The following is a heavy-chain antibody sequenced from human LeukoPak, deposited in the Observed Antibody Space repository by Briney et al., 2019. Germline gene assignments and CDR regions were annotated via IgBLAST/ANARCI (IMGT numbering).Heavy chain of an antibody. CDR2: ISWNSGSK. Sequence: GGSLRLSCAASGFTFDDYAMHWVRQAPGKGLEWVSGISWNSGSKDYADSVKGRFTISRDNAKNSLYLQMNSLRTEDTALYYCAKNFYYYDSSGPTLDYWGQGTLVTVSS. D-gene: IGHD3-22*01. V-gene: IGHV3-9*01. J-gene: IGHJ4*02. CDR3: AKNFYYYDSSGPTLDY. CDR1: GFTFDDYA.